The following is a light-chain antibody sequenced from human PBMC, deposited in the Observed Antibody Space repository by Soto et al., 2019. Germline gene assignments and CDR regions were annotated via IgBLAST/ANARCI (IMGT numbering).Light chain of an antibody. CDR2: GAS. CDR3: QQYGSSPWT. Sequence: EIVLTQSPGTLSLSPGERATLSCRASQSVSSSYLAWYQQKPGQAPRLLLYGASSRATGLPARFSGSGSGTDFTLTISRLEPEDFAVYYCQQYGSSPWTFGQGTKVEIK. CDR1: QSVSSSY. V-gene: IGKV3-20*01. J-gene: IGKJ1*01.